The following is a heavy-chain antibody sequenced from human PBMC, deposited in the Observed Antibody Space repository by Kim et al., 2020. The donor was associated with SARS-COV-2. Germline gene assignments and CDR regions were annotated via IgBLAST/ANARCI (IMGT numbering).Heavy chain of an antibody. CDR3: ARGPYYYDSSASLKGFDY. J-gene: IGHJ4*02. D-gene: IGHD3-22*01. V-gene: IGHV3-72*01. Sequence: GGSLRLSCAASGFTFSDHYMDWVRQAPGKGLEWVGRTRNKANSYTTEYAASVKGRFTISRDDSKNSLYLQMNSLKTEDTAVYYCARGPYYYDSSASLKGFDYWGQGTLVTVSS. CDR2: TRNKANSYTT. CDR1: GFTFSDHY.